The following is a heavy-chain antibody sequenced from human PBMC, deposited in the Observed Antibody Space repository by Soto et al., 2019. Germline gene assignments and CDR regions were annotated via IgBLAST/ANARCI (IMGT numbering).Heavy chain of an antibody. CDR3: ARDRRYYDSSGLEGDAFDI. J-gene: IGHJ3*02. CDR2: IYYSGST. Sequence: QVQLQESGPGLVKPSQTLSLTCTVSGGSISSGGYYWSWIRQHPGKGLEWIGYIYYSGSTYYNPSLKSRVTIAVDTSKNQFSLKLSYVTGADTAVYYCARDRRYYDSSGLEGDAFDIWGQGTMVTVSS. V-gene: IGHV4-31*03. D-gene: IGHD3-22*01. CDR1: GGSISSGGYY.